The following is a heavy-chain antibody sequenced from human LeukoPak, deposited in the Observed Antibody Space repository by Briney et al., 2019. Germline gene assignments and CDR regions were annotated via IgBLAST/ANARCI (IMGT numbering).Heavy chain of an antibody. V-gene: IGHV3-23*01. CDR2: ISGSGGST. CDR3: AKELTERWLIDAFDI. D-gene: IGHD6-19*01. J-gene: IGHJ3*02. CDR1: GFTFSSYA. Sequence: GGSLRLSCAASGFTFSSYAMTWVRQAPGKGLEWVSAISGSGGSTYYADSVKGRFTISRDNSKNTLFLQMNSLRAEDTAVYYCAKELTERWLIDAFDIWGQGTVVTVSS.